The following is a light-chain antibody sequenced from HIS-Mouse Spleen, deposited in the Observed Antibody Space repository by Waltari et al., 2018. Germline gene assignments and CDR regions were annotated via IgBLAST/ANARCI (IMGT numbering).Light chain of an antibody. V-gene: IGLV2-8*01. CDR2: EVS. CDR3: SSYAGSNNYV. J-gene: IGLJ1*01. CDR1: SSDVGGYND. Sequence: QSALTQPPSASGSPGQSVTISCTGTSSDVGGYNDVSWSQQHPGKAPKLMIYEVSKRPSGVPDRFSGSKSGNTASLTVSGLQAEDEADYYCSSYAGSNNYVFGTGTKVTVL.